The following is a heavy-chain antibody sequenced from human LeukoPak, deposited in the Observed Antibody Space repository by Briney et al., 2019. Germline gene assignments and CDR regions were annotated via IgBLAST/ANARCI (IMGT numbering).Heavy chain of an antibody. CDR1: GFGFSSYA. D-gene: IGHD2-2*01. CDR3: ANGTAYQLPRFWFDY. V-gene: IGHV3-30*02. Sequence: GGSPTLSCAASGFGFSSYAMHWVRQAPGKGLEWVASIRYDGGNKYYADSVRGRFTISRDNSKNTLYLQINSLRFEDTAVYYCANGTAYQLPRFWFDYWGQGTLVTVSS. J-gene: IGHJ4*02. CDR2: IRYDGGNK.